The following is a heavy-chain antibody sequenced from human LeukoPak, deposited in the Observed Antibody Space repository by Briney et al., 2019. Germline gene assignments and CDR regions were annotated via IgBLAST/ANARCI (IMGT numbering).Heavy chain of an antibody. Sequence: GGSLRLSCVASGFTFSSYWMHWVRQDPRKGLVWVSRINGEGRNINYADSVRGRFNISRDNAKNTLYLQMNTLRVEYTAVYYCTRDLMDYDVSTGLHHYYMDVWGQGTTVTVSS. CDR1: GFTFSSYW. CDR3: TRDLMDYDVSTGLHHYYMDV. D-gene: IGHD3-9*01. J-gene: IGHJ6*02. CDR2: INGEGRNI. V-gene: IGHV3-74*01.